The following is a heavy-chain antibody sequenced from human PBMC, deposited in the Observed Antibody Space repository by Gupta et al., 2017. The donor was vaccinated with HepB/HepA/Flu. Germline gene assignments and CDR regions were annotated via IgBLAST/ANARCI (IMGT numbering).Heavy chain of an antibody. D-gene: IGHD5-12*01. CDR2: ISGSGGST. Sequence: EVQLLESGGGLVQPGGSLRLSCAASGFTFSSYAMSWVRQAPGKGLEWVSAISGSGGSTYYADSVKGRFTISRDKSKNTLYLQMNSLRAEDTAVYYCAKDLGTRGYSGYDQGIGWGQGTLVTVSS. J-gene: IGHJ4*02. CDR1: GFTFSSYA. V-gene: IGHV3-23*01. CDR3: AKDLGTRGYSGYDQGIG.